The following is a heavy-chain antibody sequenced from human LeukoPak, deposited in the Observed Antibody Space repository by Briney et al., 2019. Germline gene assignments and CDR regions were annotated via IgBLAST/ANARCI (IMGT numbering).Heavy chain of an antibody. CDR1: GGTFSSYA. D-gene: IGHD4-11*01. CDR2: IIPIFGTA. CDR3: AGRLDYRNYPHYYYYMDV. V-gene: IGHV1-69*05. Sequence: SVKLSCKASGGTFSSYAISWVRQAPGQGLGWRVGIIPIFGTANYAQKFQGRVTSTTDESTSTAYLELSSLRSEDTAVYYCAGRLDYRNYPHYYYYMDVWGKGTTVTVSS. J-gene: IGHJ6*03.